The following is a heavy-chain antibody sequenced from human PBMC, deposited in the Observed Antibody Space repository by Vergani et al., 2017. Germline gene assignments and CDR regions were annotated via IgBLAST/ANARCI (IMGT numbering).Heavy chain of an antibody. CDR2: IDPSDSYT. Sequence: EVQLVQSGAEVKKPGESLRISCKGSGYSFTSYWISWVRQMPGKGLEWMGRIDPSDSYTNYSPSFQGHVTISADKSISTAYLQWSSLKASDTAMYYCAKSRIGYSYGLSGSYWFDPWGQGTLVTVSS. D-gene: IGHD5-18*01. V-gene: IGHV5-10-1*01. J-gene: IGHJ5*02. CDR1: GYSFTSYW. CDR3: AKSRIGYSYGLSGSYWFDP.